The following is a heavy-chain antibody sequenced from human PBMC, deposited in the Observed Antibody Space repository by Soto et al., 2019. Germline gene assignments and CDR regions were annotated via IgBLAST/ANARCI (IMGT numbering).Heavy chain of an antibody. V-gene: IGHV3-21*01. CDR1: GFTFSSYS. D-gene: IGHD6-13*01. CDR2: ISSSSSYI. Sequence: GGSLRLSCAASGFTFSSYSMNWVRQAPGKGLEWVSSISSSSSYIYYADSVKGRFTISRDNAKNSLYLQMNSLRAEDTAVYCCARVVSSSWSPSTYWGQGTLVTVSS. CDR3: ARVVSSSWSPSTY. J-gene: IGHJ4*02.